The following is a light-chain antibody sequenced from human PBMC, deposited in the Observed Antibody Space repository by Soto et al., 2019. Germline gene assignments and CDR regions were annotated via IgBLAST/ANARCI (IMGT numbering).Light chain of an antibody. CDR3: AAWDDSLRACV. CDR2: YNN. V-gene: IGLV1-47*02. CDR1: DSNIGSNS. Sequence: QSALTQEPSASGTAGQGVTISCSGSDSNIGSNSVYWYQHLPKTAPKLLIYYNNQRPSGVPDRFSGSRSGTSASLAISGIRSEDGADYYCAAWDDSLRACVFGTGTKVTVL. J-gene: IGLJ1*01.